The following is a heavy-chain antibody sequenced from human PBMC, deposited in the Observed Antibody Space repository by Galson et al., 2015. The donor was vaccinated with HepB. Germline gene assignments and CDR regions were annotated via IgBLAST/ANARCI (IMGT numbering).Heavy chain of an antibody. CDR3: ARDQGWSPWYFDL. Sequence: TLSLTCTVSGGSISSGGYYWSWIRQHPGKGLEWIGYIYYSGSTYYNPSLKSRVTISVDTSKNQFSLKLSSVTAADTAVYYCARDQGWSPWYFDLWGRGTLVTVSS. J-gene: IGHJ2*01. V-gene: IGHV4-31*03. CDR1: GGSISSGGYY. D-gene: IGHD3-3*01. CDR2: IYYSGST.